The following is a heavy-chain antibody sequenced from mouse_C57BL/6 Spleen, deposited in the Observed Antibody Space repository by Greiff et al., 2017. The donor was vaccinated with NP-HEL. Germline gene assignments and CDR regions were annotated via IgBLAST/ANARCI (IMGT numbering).Heavy chain of an antibody. Sequence: VQLQQSGAELVRPGASVKLSCTASGFNIKDDYMHWVKQRPEQGLEWIGWIDPENGDTEYASKFQGKATITADTSSNTAYLQLRSLTSEDTAVDYCATCQTGKGHLDDWGQGTTVTVSS. CDR2: IDPENGDT. CDR1: GFNIKDDY. V-gene: IGHV14-4*01. D-gene: IGHD4-1*01. J-gene: IGHJ2*01. CDR3: ATCQTGKGHLDD.